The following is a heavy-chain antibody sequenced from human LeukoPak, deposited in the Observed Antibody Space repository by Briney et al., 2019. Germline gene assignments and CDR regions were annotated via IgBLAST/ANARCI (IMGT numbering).Heavy chain of an antibody. CDR2: ISGSGGST. CDR1: GFTFSSYA. V-gene: IGHV3-23*01. J-gene: IGHJ3*02. Sequence: PGGSLRLSCAASGFTFSSYAMTWVRQAPGKGLEWVSVISGSGGSTSYADSVKGWFTISRDNSKNTLYLQMNSLRAEDTAVYYCVRGPAGGNAFDIWGQGTKVTVSS. CDR3: VRGPAGGNAFDI. D-gene: IGHD3-16*01.